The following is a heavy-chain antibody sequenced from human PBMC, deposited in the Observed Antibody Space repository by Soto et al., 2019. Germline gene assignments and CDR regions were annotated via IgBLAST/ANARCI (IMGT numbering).Heavy chain of an antibody. CDR2: ISGSGGST. CDR1: GFTFSSCA. J-gene: IGHJ4*02. V-gene: IGHV3-23*01. D-gene: IGHD3-22*01. Sequence: GGSLRLSCAASGFTFSSCAMGWVRQAPGKGLEWVSAISGSGGSTYYADSVKGRFTISRDNSKNTLYLQMNSLRAEDTAVYYCAKDEYYYSRSGYYIFDSWGQGTLVTVSS. CDR3: AKDEYYYSRSGYYIFDS.